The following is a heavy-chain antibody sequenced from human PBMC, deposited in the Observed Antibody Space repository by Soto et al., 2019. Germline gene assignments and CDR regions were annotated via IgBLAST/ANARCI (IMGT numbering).Heavy chain of an antibody. CDR3: ARDLAAPFTYFDY. V-gene: IGHV3-11*06. D-gene: IGHD6-13*01. CDR1: GFTFSDYY. J-gene: IGHJ4*02. CDR2: ISSSSSYT. Sequence: PGGSLRLSCAASGFTFSDYYMSWIRQAPGKGLEWVSYISSSSSYTNYADSVKGRFTISRDNAKNSLYLQMNSLRAEDTAVYYCARDLAAPFTYFDYWGRGTLVTVSS.